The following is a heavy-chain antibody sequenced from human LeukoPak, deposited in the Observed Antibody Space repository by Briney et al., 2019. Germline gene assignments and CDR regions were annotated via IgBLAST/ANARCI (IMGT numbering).Heavy chain of an antibody. CDR2: ISGSGGST. Sequence: GGSLRLSCAASGFTFSSYAMSWVRQAPGKGLEWVSAISGSGGSTYCADSVKGRFTISRDNSKNTLYLQMNSLRAEDTAVYYCAKPFHYDSSGYYYYFDYWGQGTLVTVSS. V-gene: IGHV3-23*01. CDR3: AKPFHYDSSGYYYYFDY. D-gene: IGHD3-22*01. CDR1: GFTFSSYA. J-gene: IGHJ4*02.